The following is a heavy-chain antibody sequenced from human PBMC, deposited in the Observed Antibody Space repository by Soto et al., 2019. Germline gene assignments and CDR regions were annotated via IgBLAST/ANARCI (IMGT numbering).Heavy chain of an antibody. CDR2: INHSGST. D-gene: IGHD3-10*01. CDR1: GGSFSGYY. J-gene: IGHJ3*02. CDR3: ARGYGRFDAFDI. V-gene: IGHV4-34*01. Sequence: PSETLSLTCAVYGGSFSGYYWSWIRQPPGKGLEWIGEINHSGSTNYNPSLKSRVTISVDTSKNQFSLKLSSVTAADTAVYYCARGYGRFDAFDIWGQGTMVTVSS.